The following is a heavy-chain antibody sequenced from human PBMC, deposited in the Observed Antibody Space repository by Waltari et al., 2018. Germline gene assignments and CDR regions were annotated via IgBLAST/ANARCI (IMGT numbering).Heavy chain of an antibody. CDR3: TTSHNYTTFDI. CDR2: ISSDGNIA. D-gene: IGHD3-3*01. J-gene: IGHJ3*02. V-gene: IGHV3-74*01. CDR1: GFTFNTYW. Sequence: EVQVVESGGGLAQPGGSLRLSCAASGFTFNTYWMPWVRQAPGKGLVWVSHISSDGNIANYADSVKGRFTISRDNAKNTLFLQMNSLRVEDTAVYYCTTSHNYTTFDIWGQGTVVTVSS.